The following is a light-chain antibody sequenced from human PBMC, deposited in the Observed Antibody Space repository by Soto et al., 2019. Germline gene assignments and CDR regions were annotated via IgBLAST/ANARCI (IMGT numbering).Light chain of an antibody. CDR3: QQYNEWPDT. CDR2: GAS. CDR1: QSVSSN. V-gene: IGKV3-15*01. J-gene: IGKJ2*01. Sequence: ERVMTQSPATLSLSPGERATLSCRASQSVSSNLAWYQQKPGQAPRLLLYGASSRATGIPARFSGSGSGTEFTLTIGSLQSEDFSVYYCQQYNEWPDTFGQGTKLEIK.